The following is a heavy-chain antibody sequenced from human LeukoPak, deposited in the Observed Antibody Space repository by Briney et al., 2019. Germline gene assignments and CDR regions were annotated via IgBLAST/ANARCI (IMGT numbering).Heavy chain of an antibody. CDR2: IKEDGGAT. V-gene: IGHV3-7*01. CDR3: TRDFGRLPHCYGGCRGN. J-gene: IGHJ4*02. D-gene: IGHD2-21*02. CDR1: GFSFSSHW. Sequence: GGSLRLSCAASGFSFSSHWMSWVRQVPGKGLEWVANIKEDGGATYYVDSVKGRFTISRDNAKNALYLQMNSLRVEDTAEYFCTRDFGRLPHCYGGCRGNWGQGTLVTVSS.